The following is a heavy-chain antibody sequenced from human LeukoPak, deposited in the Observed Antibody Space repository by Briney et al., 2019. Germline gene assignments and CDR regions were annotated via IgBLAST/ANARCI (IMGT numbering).Heavy chain of an antibody. V-gene: IGHV3-23*01. CDR3: AKCSTSAYTTGWCNWIDP. CDR2: TVSRGTT. D-gene: IGHD6-19*01. CDR1: GFTFTSDA. J-gene: IGHJ5*02. Sequence: GGSLRLSCVASGFTFTSDAMNWVRQAPGRGLEWVSSTVSRGTTQYADSVKGRYTVSRDTSKNTLYLQMNSLRADDTAVYYCAKCSTSAYTTGWCNWIDPWGQGTLVTVSS.